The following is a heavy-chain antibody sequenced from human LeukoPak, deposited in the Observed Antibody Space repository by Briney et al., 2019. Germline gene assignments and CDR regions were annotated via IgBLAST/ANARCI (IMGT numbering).Heavy chain of an antibody. CDR2: ISSSSSYI. J-gene: IGHJ6*03. CDR3: ARARRLGGPHYYMDV. D-gene: IGHD3-16*01. Sequence: PGGSLRFSGAASGFTFSSYGMHWVRQAPGKGLEWVSSISSSSSYIYYADSVKGRFTISRDNAKNSLYLQMNSLGAEDTAVYYCARARRLGGPHYYMDVWGKGTTVTVSS. CDR1: GFTFSSYG. V-gene: IGHV3-21*01.